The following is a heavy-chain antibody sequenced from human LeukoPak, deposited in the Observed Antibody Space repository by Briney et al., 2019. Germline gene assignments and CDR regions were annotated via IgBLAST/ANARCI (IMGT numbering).Heavy chain of an antibody. CDR1: RLSFTSHV. Sequence: PGESLTLSCAPWRLSFTSHVTMWVRQPPGKGLEWISYIATRGTTIYYADFVKGRFTISRDNAKNSLYLQMNSLIDDATAIYYFASGRGSPWGERTLVTVSS. CDR3: ASGRGSP. CDR2: IATRGTTI. J-gene: IGHJ4*02. V-gene: IGHV3-48*02. D-gene: IGHD3-10*01.